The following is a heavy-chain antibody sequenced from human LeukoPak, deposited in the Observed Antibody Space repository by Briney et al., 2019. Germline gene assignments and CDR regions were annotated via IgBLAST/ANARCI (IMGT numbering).Heavy chain of an antibody. CDR3: ARGGRYSGLVYYYYYMDV. Sequence: GGSLRLSCAASGFTFSSYSMNWVRQAPGKGLEWVSYISSSSSTIYYADSVKGRFTISRDNAKNSLYLQMNSLRAEDTAVYYCARGGRYSGLVYYYYYMDVWGKGTTVTVSS. D-gene: IGHD5-12*01. CDR2: ISSSSSTI. CDR1: GFTFSSYS. J-gene: IGHJ6*03. V-gene: IGHV3-48*01.